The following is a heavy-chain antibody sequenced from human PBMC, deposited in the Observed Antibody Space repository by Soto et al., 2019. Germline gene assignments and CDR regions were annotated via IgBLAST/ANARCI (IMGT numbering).Heavy chain of an antibody. CDR2: IIPIFGTA. CDR3: ARRPRGRENWFDP. CDR1: GGTFSSYA. V-gene: IGHV1-69*13. D-gene: IGHD2-15*01. J-gene: IGHJ5*02. Sequence: GASVKVSGKASGGTFSSYAISWVRQAPGQGLEWMGGIIPIFGTANYAQKFQGRVTITADESTSTAYMELSSLRSENTAVYYGARRPRGRENWFDPWGQGTLVTVSS.